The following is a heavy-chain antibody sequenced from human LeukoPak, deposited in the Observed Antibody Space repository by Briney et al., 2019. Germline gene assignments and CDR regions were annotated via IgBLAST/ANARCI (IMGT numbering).Heavy chain of an antibody. CDR2: IYTSGST. V-gene: IGHV4-4*07. J-gene: IGHJ6*02. D-gene: IGHD1-26*01. CDR3: AGGSYYSYYYGMDV. Sequence: SETLSLTCTVSGGSISSYYWGWIRQPAGKGLEWIGRIYTSGSTNYNPSLKSRVTMSVDTSKNQFSLKLSSVTAADTAVYYCAGGSYYSYYYGMDVWGQGTTVTVSS. CDR1: GGSISSYY.